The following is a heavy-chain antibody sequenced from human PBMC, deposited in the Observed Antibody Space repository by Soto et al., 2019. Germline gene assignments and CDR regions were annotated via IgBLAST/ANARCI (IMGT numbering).Heavy chain of an antibody. V-gene: IGHV1-18*01. D-gene: IGHD6-13*01. CDR3: ARGRGVVIPAGTPDAFDV. CDR1: GYTFNKYG. Sequence: ASVKVSCKASGYTFNKYGFNWVRQAPGQGLEWMGRISAFNDYTNLAQKFQGRTTLTTDASTNTAYMELQILRSDDTAMYYCARGRGVVIPAGTPDAFDVWGQGTMVTVS. CDR2: ISAFNDYT. J-gene: IGHJ3*01.